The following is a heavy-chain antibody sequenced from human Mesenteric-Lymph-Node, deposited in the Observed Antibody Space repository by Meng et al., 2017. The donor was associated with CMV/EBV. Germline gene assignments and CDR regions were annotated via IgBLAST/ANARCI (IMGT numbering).Heavy chain of an antibody. CDR2: ISDSGYTT. D-gene: IGHD3-16*01. CDR1: GFTFSSSA. V-gene: IGHV3-23*01. CDR3: AKAGDLVEGWYFDL. J-gene: IGHJ2*01. Sequence: EVQLLDSGGGLVQPGGSLRLSCEASGFTFSSSAMSWVRQAPGKGLEWISVISDSGYTTNYADSVKGRFTISRDNSKNTLYLHMNSLRAEDTAVYYCAKAGDLVEGWYFDLWGRGTLVTVSS.